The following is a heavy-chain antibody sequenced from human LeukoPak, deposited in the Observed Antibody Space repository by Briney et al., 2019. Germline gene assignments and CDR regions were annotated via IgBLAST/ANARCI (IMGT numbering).Heavy chain of an antibody. Sequence: SVKVSCKASGGTFSSYAISRVRQAPGQGLEWMGRIIPILGIANYAQKFQGRVTITADKSTSTAYMELSSLRSEDTAVYYCARVGGSYSYRDAFDIWGQGTMVTVSS. CDR1: GGTFSSYA. CDR3: ARVGGSYSYRDAFDI. V-gene: IGHV1-69*04. J-gene: IGHJ3*02. CDR2: IIPILGIA. D-gene: IGHD1-26*01.